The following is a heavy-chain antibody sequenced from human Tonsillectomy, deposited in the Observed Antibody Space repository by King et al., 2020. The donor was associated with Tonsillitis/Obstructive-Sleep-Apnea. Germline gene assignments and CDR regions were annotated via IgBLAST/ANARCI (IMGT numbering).Heavy chain of an antibody. D-gene: IGHD3-22*01. V-gene: IGHV1-2*02. Sequence: VQLVESGAEVKKPGASVKVSCKASGYTFTGYYMHWVRQAPGQGLEWMGWINPNSGGTSYAQKFQGRVTMTRDTSISTASMEVSRLRSDDTAVYYCARTSDSSPNYYYGMDVWGQGTTVTVSS. CDR3: ARTSDSSPNYYYGMDV. CDR2: INPNSGGT. CDR1: GYTFTGYY. J-gene: IGHJ6*02.